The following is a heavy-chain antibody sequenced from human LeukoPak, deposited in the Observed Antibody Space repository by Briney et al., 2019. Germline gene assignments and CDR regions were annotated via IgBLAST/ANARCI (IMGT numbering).Heavy chain of an antibody. D-gene: IGHD3-22*01. CDR2: IYSPGTN. Sequence: SQNLSLTCTVSAGSINSGDYYWSWIRQPAGKGLEWIGRIYSPGTNYNYNPSVKSRVTISIDTSKNQFSLKLTSVTAADTAVYYCARGIGTSYDSSRDAFDIWGQGTMVTVSS. CDR3: ARGIGTSYDSSRDAFDI. J-gene: IGHJ3*02. V-gene: IGHV4-61*02. CDR1: AGSINSGDYY.